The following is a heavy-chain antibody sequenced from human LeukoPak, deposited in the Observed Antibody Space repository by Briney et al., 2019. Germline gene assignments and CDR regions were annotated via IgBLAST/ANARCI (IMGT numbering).Heavy chain of an antibody. Sequence: GGSLRLSCVASGFTFSSYGMPWVRQAPGKGLEWEAFISYDGSNRYYVDSVKGRFTISRDNSKNTLYLQMNSLRPEDTAVYYCAKVRGPGEVSGWYYFDSWGQGTLVTVSS. V-gene: IGHV3-30*18. CDR1: GFTFSSYG. J-gene: IGHJ4*02. CDR2: ISYDGSNR. CDR3: AKVRGPGEVSGWYYFDS. D-gene: IGHD6-19*01.